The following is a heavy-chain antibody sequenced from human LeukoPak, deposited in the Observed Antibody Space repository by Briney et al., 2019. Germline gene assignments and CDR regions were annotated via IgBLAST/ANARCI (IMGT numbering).Heavy chain of an antibody. CDR3: ARSYDSSGYSGFDY. J-gene: IGHJ4*02. V-gene: IGHV1-8*02. CDR1: GYTFTGYY. D-gene: IGHD3-22*01. CDR2: MNPNSGNT. Sequence: ASVKVSCKASGYTFTGYYMHWVRQATGQGLEWMGWMNPNSGNTGYAQKFQGRVTMTTDTSTSTAYMELRSLRSDDTAVYYCARSYDSSGYSGFDYWGQGTLVTVSS.